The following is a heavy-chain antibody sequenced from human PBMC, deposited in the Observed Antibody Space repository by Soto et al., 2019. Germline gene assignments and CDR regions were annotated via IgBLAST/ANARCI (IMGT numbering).Heavy chain of an antibody. D-gene: IGHD6-13*01. Sequence: QVQLVESGGGVVQPGRSLRLSCVASGFTFSSYAIHWVRQAPGKGLDWVAVISYDGSDKYYADSVKGRFTISRDICKDPVCLPLNGLRVEDRAIYCWARAGVRSSWRGFFAYWGQGTLVSVSS. V-gene: IGHV3-30-3*01. CDR1: GFTFSSYA. CDR2: ISYDGSDK. CDR3: ARAGVRSSWRGFFAY. J-gene: IGHJ4*02.